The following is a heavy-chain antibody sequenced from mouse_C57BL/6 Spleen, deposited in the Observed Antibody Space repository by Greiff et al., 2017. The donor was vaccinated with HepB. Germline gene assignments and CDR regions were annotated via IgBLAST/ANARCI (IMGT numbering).Heavy chain of an antibody. CDR1: GYAFSSSW. J-gene: IGHJ4*01. V-gene: IGHV1-82*01. Sequence: QVQLKQSGPELVKPGASVKISCKASGYAFSSSWMNWVKQRPGKGLEWIGRIYPGDGDTNYNGKFKGKATLTADKSSSTAYMQLSSLTSEDSAVYFCASPNAYYAMDYWGQGTSVTVSS. CDR2: IYPGDGDT. CDR3: ASPNAYYAMDY.